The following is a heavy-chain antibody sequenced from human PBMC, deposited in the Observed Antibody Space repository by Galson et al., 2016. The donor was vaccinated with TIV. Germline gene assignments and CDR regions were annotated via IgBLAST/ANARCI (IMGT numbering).Heavy chain of an antibody. CDR1: RSTFSSSL. CDR3: AQWLGTSNS. J-gene: IGHJ4*02. Sequence: SLRLSCADSRSTFSSSLMNWVRQAPGKGLEWVANINGDGTEIKYVDSVKGRFTISRDNAKNSLYLQMSNLRVEDTAIYYCAQWLGTSNSWGQGTLVTVSS. CDR2: INGDGTEI. D-gene: IGHD6-19*01. V-gene: IGHV3-7*01.